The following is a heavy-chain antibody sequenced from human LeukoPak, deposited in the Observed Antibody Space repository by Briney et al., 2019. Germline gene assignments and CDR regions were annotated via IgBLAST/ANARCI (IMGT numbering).Heavy chain of an antibody. V-gene: IGHV2-5*02. CDR1: GFSLSTTGVG. CDR2: IYWDDDR. Sequence: SGPTLVKPTQTLTLTCTFSGFSLSTTGVGVGWIRQPPGKALEWLALIYWDDDRRYSPSLKNRLSITKDTSKNQVVLTMTDMDPVDTATYYCVYSRGSGQLLTYMHVWGKGTTVTVSS. CDR3: VYSRGSGQLLTYMHV. J-gene: IGHJ6*03. D-gene: IGHD1-1*01.